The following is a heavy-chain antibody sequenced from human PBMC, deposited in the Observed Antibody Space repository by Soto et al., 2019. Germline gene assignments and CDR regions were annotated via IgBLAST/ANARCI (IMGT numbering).Heavy chain of an antibody. CDR3: ARDRDNWKDEGAFDI. CDR1: GGSISSYY. V-gene: IGHV4-59*01. J-gene: IGHJ3*02. CDR2: IYYSGST. Sequence: SETLSLTCTVSGGSISSYYWSWIRQPPGKGLEWIGYIYYSGSTNYNPSLKSRVTISVDTSKNQFSLKLSSVTAADTAVYYCARDRDNWKDEGAFDIWGQGTMVTVSS. D-gene: IGHD1-20*01.